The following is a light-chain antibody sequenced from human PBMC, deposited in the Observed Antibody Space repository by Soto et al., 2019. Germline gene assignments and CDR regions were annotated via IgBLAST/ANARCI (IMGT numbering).Light chain of an antibody. CDR1: QSISTW. Sequence: DIQITQCPSTVSASVADRVTITCRASQSISTWLAWYQHKPGKAPNLLIYDASSLQSGVPSRFSGSGSGTEFTLTISSLQPDDFASYYCQHYNSHSFMYPFVQGTKVDIK. CDR3: QHYNSHSFMYP. CDR2: DAS. V-gene: IGKV1-5*01. J-gene: IGKJ2*01.